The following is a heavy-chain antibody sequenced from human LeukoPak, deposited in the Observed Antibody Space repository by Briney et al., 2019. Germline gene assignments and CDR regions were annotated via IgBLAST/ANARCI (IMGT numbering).Heavy chain of an antibody. CDR1: GFTFSSYA. J-gene: IGHJ4*02. Sequence: SGGSLRLSCAASGFTFSSYAMHWVRQAPGKGLEWVAVISYDGSNKYYADSVKGRFTISRDNSKNTLYLQMNSLRAEDTAVYYCARDSIAVAGTLGYWGQGTLVTVSS. V-gene: IGHV3-30-3*01. CDR3: ARDSIAVAGTLGY. D-gene: IGHD6-19*01. CDR2: ISYDGSNK.